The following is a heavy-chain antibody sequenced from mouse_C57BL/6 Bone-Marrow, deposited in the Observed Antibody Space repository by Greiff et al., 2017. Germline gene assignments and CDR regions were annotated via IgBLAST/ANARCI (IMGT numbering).Heavy chain of an antibody. CDR3: AREGLLVLYYAMDY. J-gene: IGHJ4*01. D-gene: IGHD3-3*01. CDR1: GFTFSSYG. V-gene: IGHV5-6*01. CDR2: ISSGGSYT. Sequence: EVKLVESGGDLVKPGGSLKLSCAASGFTFSSYGMSWVRQTPDKRLEWVATISSGGSYTYYPDSVKGRFTISRDNAKNTLYLQMSSLKSEDTAMYYCAREGLLVLYYAMDYWGQGTSVTVSS.